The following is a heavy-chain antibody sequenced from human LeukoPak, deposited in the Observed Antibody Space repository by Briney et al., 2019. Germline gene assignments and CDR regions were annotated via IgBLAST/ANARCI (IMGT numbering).Heavy chain of an antibody. V-gene: IGHV4-39*07. Sequence: SETLSLTCTVSGGSISSGDYYWSWIRQPPGKGLEWIGEINHSGSTNYNPSLKSRVTISVDTSKNQFSLKLSSVTAADTAVYYCASEQYSSSWWGGNYYGMDVWGQGTTVTVSS. D-gene: IGHD6-13*01. CDR1: GGSISSGDYY. CDR3: ASEQYSSSWWGGNYYGMDV. CDR2: INHSGST. J-gene: IGHJ6*02.